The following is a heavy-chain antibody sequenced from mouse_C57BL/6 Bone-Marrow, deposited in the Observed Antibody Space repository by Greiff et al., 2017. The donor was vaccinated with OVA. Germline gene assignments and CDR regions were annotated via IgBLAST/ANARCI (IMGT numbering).Heavy chain of an antibody. V-gene: IGHV7-3*01. CDR3: ARSLITTARFAY. D-gene: IGHD1-1*01. CDR1: GFTFTDYY. J-gene: IGHJ3*01. CDR2: IRNKANGYTT. Sequence: EVHLVESGGGLVQPGGSLSLSCAASGFTFTDYYMSWVRQPPGKALEWLGFIRNKANGYTTEYSASVKGRFTISRDNSPSILYLQMNALRAEDSATYYCARSLITTARFAYWGQGTLVTVSA.